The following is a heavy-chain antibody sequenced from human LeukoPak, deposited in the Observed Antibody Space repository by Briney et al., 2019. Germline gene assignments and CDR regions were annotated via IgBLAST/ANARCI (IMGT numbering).Heavy chain of an antibody. D-gene: IGHD2-2*01. V-gene: IGHV3-30-3*01. Sequence: GGSLRLSCAASGFTFSSYAMHWVRQAPGKGLEWVAVISYDGSNKYYADSVKGRFTISRDNSKNTLYLQMNSLRAEDTAVYYCARAARPQYCSSTSCKTWAGWFDPWGQGTLVTVSS. CDR2: ISYDGSNK. CDR1: GFTFSSYA. CDR3: ARAARPQYCSSTSCKTWAGWFDP. J-gene: IGHJ5*02.